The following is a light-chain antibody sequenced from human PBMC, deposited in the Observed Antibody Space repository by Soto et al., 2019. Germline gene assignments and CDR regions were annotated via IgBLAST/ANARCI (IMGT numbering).Light chain of an antibody. CDR1: QSVRSRY. CDR2: GAS. J-gene: IGKJ4*01. Sequence: IVLTQSPGTLYLSPGVRATLSCRASQSVRSRYLAWYQQKPGQAPRLLIYGASSRATGIPDRFIGTGSGTDFTLTIRRMEPEDFAMYYCQRYGYLVTFCGGTKVDIK. CDR3: QRYGYLVT. V-gene: IGKV3-20*01.